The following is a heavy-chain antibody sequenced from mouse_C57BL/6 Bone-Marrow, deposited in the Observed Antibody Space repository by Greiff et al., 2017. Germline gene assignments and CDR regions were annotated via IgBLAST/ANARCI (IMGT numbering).Heavy chain of an antibody. CDR1: ASTFPSSW. J-gene: IGHJ2*01. Sequence: QVQLQQPGAELVKPGASVNLSSKPPASTFPSSWRPGVKRRPGQGLEWTGEIDPSDSYTNYNQKFKGKATLTVDTSSSTAYMQLSSLTSEDSAVYYCARTGGLQLDFDYWGQGTTLTVSS. D-gene: IGHD2-4*01. CDR2: IDPSDSYT. V-gene: IGHV1-50*01. CDR3: ARTGGLQLDFDY.